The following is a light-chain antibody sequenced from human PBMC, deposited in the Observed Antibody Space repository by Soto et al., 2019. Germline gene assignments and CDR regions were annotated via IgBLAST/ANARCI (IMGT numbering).Light chain of an antibody. J-gene: IGKJ1*01. CDR2: AAS. Sequence: IQLTKSPSFLSASVGDRVTITCRASQGISSYLAWYQQKPGKAPKLLIYAASTLQSGVPSRFSGSGSGTEFTLTIRSLQPEDFATYYCQQLNSYPRTFGQGTKVDIK. CDR3: QQLNSYPRT. CDR1: QGISSY. V-gene: IGKV1-9*01.